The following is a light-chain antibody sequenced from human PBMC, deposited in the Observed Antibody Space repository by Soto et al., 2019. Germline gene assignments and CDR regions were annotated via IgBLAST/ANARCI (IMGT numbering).Light chain of an antibody. CDR2: WAS. CDR1: QSVLYSSNNKNY. J-gene: IGKJ2*01. CDR3: QQYYSPPYT. Sequence: DIVMTQSPDSLAVSLGERATINCKSSQSVLYSSNNKNYLGWYQQKPGQTPKLLIYWASTRDSGVPDRFSGSGSGTDFTLTIRSLQAEDVAVYYCQQYYSPPYTFGQGTRREIK. V-gene: IGKV4-1*01.